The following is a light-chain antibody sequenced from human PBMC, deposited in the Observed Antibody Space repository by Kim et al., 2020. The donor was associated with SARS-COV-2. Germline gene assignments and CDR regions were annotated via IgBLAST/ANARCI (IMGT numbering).Light chain of an antibody. J-gene: IGLJ3*02. CDR2: RNS. V-gene: IGLV1-47*01. CDR1: HSNIGTNY. CDR3: AAWDDSLSGWV. Sequence: GQRVPISCSGTHSNIGTNYVYWYQQLPGTAPKLLISRNSQRPSGVPDRFSGSRSDTAASLAISGLRSDDEGDYYCAAWDDSLSGWVFGRGTQLTVL.